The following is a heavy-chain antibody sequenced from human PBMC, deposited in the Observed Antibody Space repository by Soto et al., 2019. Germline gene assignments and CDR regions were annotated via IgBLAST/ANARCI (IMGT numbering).Heavy chain of an antibody. J-gene: IGHJ3*02. CDR1: GDSVSSNSAA. Sequence: QSQTLSLTCAISGDSVSSNSAAWNWIRQSPSRGLEWLGRTYYRSKWYNDYAVSVKSRITINPDTSKNQFSLQLNSVTPEDTAVYYCARDRRGRAYYDYIWGSSQPAFDIWGQGTMVTVSS. CDR3: ARDRRGRAYYDYIWGSSQPAFDI. V-gene: IGHV6-1*01. CDR2: TYYRSKWYN. D-gene: IGHD3-16*01.